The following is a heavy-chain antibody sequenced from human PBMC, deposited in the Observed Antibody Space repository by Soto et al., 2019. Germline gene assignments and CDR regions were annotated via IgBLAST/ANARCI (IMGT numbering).Heavy chain of an antibody. D-gene: IGHD2-15*01. J-gene: IGHJ5*02. V-gene: IGHV1-8*01. CDR3: ARVPGYCSGGSCAWFAP. CDR2: MNPNSGNT. Sequence: ASVKVSCKASGYTFTSYDINWVRQATGQGLEWMGWMNPNSGNTGYAQKFQGRVTMTRNTSISTAYMELSSLRSEDTAVYYCARVPGYCSGGSCAWFAPWGQGTLVTVSS. CDR1: GYTFTSYD.